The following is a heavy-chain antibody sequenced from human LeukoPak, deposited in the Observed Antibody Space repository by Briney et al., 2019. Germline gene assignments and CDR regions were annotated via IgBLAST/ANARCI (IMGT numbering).Heavy chain of an antibody. D-gene: IGHD3-10*01. Sequence: GRSLRLSCAASGFTFSSYAMRWVRQAPGKGLEWVAVISYDGSNKYYADSVKGRFTISRDNSKNTLYLQMNSLRAEDTAVYYCARDGPYYGSGSYYTLFDYWGQGTLVTVSS. CDR3: ARDGPYYGSGSYYTLFDY. CDR1: GFTFSSYA. V-gene: IGHV3-30*04. J-gene: IGHJ4*02. CDR2: ISYDGSNK.